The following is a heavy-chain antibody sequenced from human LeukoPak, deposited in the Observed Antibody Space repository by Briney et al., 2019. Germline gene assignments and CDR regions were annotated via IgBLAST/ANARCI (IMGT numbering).Heavy chain of an antibody. D-gene: IGHD2-21*01. CDR2: INAGNGNT. V-gene: IGHV1-3*01. CDR1: GYTFTSSA. CDR3: ARAILGAAYDY. J-gene: IGHJ4*02. Sequence: ASVKVSCKASGYTFTSSAMHWVRQAPGERLERMGWINAGNGNTKYSQKFQGRVTITRDTSASTAYMELSSLRSEDTAVYHCARAILGAAYDYWGQGTLVTVSS.